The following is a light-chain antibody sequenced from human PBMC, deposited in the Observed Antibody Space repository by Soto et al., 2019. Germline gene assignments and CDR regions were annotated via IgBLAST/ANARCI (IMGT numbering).Light chain of an antibody. CDR1: QSISSY. Sequence: DIQMTQSPSSLSASVGDRVTITCRASQSISSYLNWYQQKPGKAPKLLIYTTSSLQSGVPSRFSGGGSGTEFTLTISSLQSEDFAVYYCQQYNNWPLTFGGGTKVDIK. CDR3: QQYNNWPLT. V-gene: IGKV1-39*01. CDR2: TTS. J-gene: IGKJ4*01.